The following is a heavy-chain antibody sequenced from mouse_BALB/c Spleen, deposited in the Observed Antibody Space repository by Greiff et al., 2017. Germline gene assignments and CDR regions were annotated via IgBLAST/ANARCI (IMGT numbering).Heavy chain of an antibody. Sequence: EVQVVESGGGLVKPGGSLKLSCAASGFTFSSYAMSWVRQSPEKRLEWVAEISSGGSYTYYPDTVTGRFTISRDNAKNTLYLEMSSLRSEDTAMYYCARVITTAFDYWGQGTTLTVSS. J-gene: IGHJ2*01. V-gene: IGHV5-9-4*01. CDR1: GFTFSSYA. D-gene: IGHD1-2*01. CDR3: ARVITTAFDY. CDR2: ISSGGSYT.